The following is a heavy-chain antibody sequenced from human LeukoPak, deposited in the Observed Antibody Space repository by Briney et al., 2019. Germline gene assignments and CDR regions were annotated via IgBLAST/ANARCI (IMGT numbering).Heavy chain of an antibody. J-gene: IGHJ4*02. D-gene: IGHD2-21*01. CDR2: ISTSTTI. Sequence: GGSLRLSCAASGFTFSSYEMNWVRQAPGKGLEWVSYISTSTTIYYADSVKGRSTISRDNAKNSLYLQMNSLRAEDTAVYYCARDANLMIEWGQGTLVTVSS. CDR3: ARDANLMIE. V-gene: IGHV3-48*03. CDR1: GFTFSSYE.